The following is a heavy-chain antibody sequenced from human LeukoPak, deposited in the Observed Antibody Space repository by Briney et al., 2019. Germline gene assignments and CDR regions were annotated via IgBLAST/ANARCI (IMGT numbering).Heavy chain of an antibody. CDR1: GASLRGSY. J-gene: IGHJ4*02. CDR3: ARGAGY. V-gene: IGHV4-34*01. Sequence: SETLSLTCAVQGASLRGSYWSWIRQPPGKGLQWIGQIDHSGSTHSIPSLKSRVTISVDTSKNQFSLKLSSVTAADTAVYYCARGAGYWGQGTLVTVSS. CDR2: IDHSGST.